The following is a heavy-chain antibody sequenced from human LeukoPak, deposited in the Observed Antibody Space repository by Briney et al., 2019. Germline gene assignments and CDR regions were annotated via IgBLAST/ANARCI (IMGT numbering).Heavy chain of an antibody. J-gene: IGHJ2*01. CDR1: GGSFSGYY. CDR2: INHSGST. V-gene: IGHV4-34*01. CDR3: ARDAPYWYFDL. D-gene: IGHD2-2*01. Sequence: SETLSLTCAVYGGSFSGYYWSWIRQPPGKGLEWIGEINHSGSTNYNPSLKSRVTISVDRSKNQFSLKLSSVTAADTAVYYCARDAPYWYFDLWGRGTLVTVSS.